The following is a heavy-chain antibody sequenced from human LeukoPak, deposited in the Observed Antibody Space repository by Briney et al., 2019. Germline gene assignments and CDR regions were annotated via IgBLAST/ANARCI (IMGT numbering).Heavy chain of an antibody. CDR1: GFTFSSYW. J-gene: IGHJ3*02. V-gene: IGHV3-74*01. CDR3: ARETTAHGTFDI. CDR2: INSDGSST. D-gene: IGHD1-1*01. Sequence: GGSLRLSCAASGFTFSSYWMHWVRQAPGKGLVWVSRINSDGSSTSYADSVKGRFTISRDNAKNTVYVQMNSLRAEDTAVYYCARETTAHGTFDIWGQGTMVTVSS.